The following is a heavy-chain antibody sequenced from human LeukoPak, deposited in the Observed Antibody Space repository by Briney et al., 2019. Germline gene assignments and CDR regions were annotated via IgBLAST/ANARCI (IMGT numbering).Heavy chain of an antibody. CDR1: GYTFTSYG. CDR2: ISGYNGNT. V-gene: IGHV1-18*01. CDR3: ARDNDSRDPPHFDY. D-gene: IGHD3-16*01. Sequence: PGASVKVSCKASGYTFTSYGISWVRQAPGQGLEWMGWISGYNGNTNYAQKLQGRVTMTTDTSTSTAYMELRSLRSEDTAVYYCARDNDSRDPPHFDYWGQGTLVTVSS. J-gene: IGHJ4*02.